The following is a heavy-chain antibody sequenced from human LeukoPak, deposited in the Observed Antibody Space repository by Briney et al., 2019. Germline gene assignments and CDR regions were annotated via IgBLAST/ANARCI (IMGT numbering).Heavy chain of an antibody. CDR2: INTNTGKP. Sequence: AGSVTVSCKSSGYTFTSYAMNCVRPAPGQGVEGMGGINTNTGKPTYAQGLPGRFVFSLDTSVITAYLQSSSLKAEDTAVYYCARDHVKLGSSFHPFDAFDVSGQGTLVTVSS. CDR1: GYTFTSYA. J-gene: IGHJ3*01. CDR3: ARDHVKLGSSFHPFDAFDV. V-gene: IGHV7-4-1*02. D-gene: IGHD2-2*01.